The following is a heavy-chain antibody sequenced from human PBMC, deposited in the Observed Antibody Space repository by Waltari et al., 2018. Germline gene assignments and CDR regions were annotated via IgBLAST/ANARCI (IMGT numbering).Heavy chain of an antibody. CDR2: ISGSGGST. D-gene: IGHD3-22*01. Sequence: EVQLLESGGGLVQPGGSLRLSCAASGFPFSSYALSWVRQAPGKGLEWVSAISGSGGSTYYADSVKGRFTISRDNSKNTLYLQMNSLRAEDTAVYYCAKVYYYDSSGLRAVHFDYWGQGTLVTVSS. J-gene: IGHJ4*02. CDR1: GFPFSSYA. V-gene: IGHV3-23*01. CDR3: AKVYYYDSSGLRAVHFDY.